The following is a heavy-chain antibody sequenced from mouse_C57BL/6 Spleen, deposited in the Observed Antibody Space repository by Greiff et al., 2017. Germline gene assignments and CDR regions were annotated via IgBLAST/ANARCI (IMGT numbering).Heavy chain of an antibody. J-gene: IGHJ3*01. CDR2: ISSGSSTI. CDR3: ARRFDYYGSSPFAY. D-gene: IGHD1-1*01. CDR1: GFTFSDYG. V-gene: IGHV5-17*01. Sequence: EVMLVESGGGLVKPGGSLKLSCAASGFTFSDYGMHWVRQAPEKGLEWVAYISSGSSTIYYADTVKGRFTISRDNAKNTLFLQMTSLRSEDTAMYYCARRFDYYGSSPFAYWGQGTLVTVSA.